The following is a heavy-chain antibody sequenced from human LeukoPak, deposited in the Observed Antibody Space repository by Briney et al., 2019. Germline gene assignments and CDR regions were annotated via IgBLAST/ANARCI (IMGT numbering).Heavy chain of an antibody. CDR2: INDAGNT. CDR1: GVSFSGNY. V-gene: IGHV4-34*01. J-gene: IGHJ4*02. D-gene: IGHD5-18*01. CDR3: ATRRAYRSPVGY. Sequence: PSETLSLTCAVSGVSFSGNYGSWIRQPPGKGLEWLGEINDAGNTNYAPSLKSRITISVDTSKNQFSLNLSSVTAADTAIYYCATRRAYRSPVGYWGQGTLVTVSS.